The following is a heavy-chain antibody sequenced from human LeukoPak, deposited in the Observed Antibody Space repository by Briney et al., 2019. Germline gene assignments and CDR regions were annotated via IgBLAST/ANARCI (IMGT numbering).Heavy chain of an antibody. Sequence: ESGPTLVKPTQTLTLTCTFSGFSLTTSGVGVGWIRQPPGKALEWLALIYWNDDDRYSPSLKSRLTITKDTSKNQVVLTLTNMDPVDTATYFCAHLSTIAPPEYYFDYWGQGTLVTVSS. D-gene: IGHD2/OR15-2a*01. V-gene: IGHV2-5*01. CDR3: AHLSTIAPPEYYFDY. CDR1: GFSLTTSGVG. J-gene: IGHJ4*02. CDR2: IYWNDDD.